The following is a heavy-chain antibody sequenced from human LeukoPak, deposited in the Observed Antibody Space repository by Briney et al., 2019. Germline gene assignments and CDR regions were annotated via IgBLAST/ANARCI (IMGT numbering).Heavy chain of an antibody. D-gene: IGHD5-18*01. Sequence: GGSLRLSCAASGLTFSTYTMHWVRQAPGKGLEWLSSISSRSNFINYSDSVRGRFTISRDNADNSLFLQMNSLSAEDTAVYYCARARVYGYSSGGLFDFWGQGTTVTVSS. CDR2: ISSRSNFI. CDR3: ARARVYGYSSGGLFDF. V-gene: IGHV3-21*06. J-gene: IGHJ4*02. CDR1: GLTFSTYT.